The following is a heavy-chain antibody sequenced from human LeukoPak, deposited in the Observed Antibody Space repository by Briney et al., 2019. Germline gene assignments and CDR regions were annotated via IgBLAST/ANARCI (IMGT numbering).Heavy chain of an antibody. CDR3: ARDRGKLRYLDR. CDR2: MSLDGSSI. D-gene: IGHD3-9*01. J-gene: IGHJ4*02. Sequence: PGRSLRLSCVASGFAFNTQAMHWVRQAPGKGLEWLAVMSLDGSSIYYADSVRGRFTISRDNSKNTLFLQMSSLRVEDTAVYYCARDRGKLRYLDRWGQGTLLTVSS. V-gene: IGHV3-30*15. CDR1: GFAFNTQA.